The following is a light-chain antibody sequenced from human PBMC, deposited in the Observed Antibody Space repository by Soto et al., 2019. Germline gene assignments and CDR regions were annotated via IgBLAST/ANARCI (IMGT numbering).Light chain of an antibody. J-gene: IGLJ1*01. CDR1: SSDVGGYNY. CDR3: SSFISSTTLALCV. CDR2: GVS. Sequence: QSALTQPASVSGSPGQSITISCTGTSSDVGGYNYVSWYQQHPGKAPELMIYGVSNRPSGVSNRFSGSKSGNTASLTISGLQTEDEADYYCSSFISSTTLALCVFGTGTKLTVL. V-gene: IGLV2-14*01.